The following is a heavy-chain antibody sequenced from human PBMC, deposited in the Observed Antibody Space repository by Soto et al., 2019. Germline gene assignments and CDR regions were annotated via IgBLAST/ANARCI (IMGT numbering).Heavy chain of an antibody. Sequence: QVQLVQSGAEVKKPGASVKVSCKASGYTFIHYYIHWVRQAHGQGLEWMAIINPNGGSTNYAQKFRGRVTVTSDTSTTTVSMELNSLGSDDTAGSCCARSLLQGDFWGQGTLVTVSS. D-gene: IGHD2-21*01. CDR1: GYTFIHYY. V-gene: IGHV1-46*01. CDR2: INPNGGST. CDR3: ARSLLQGDF. J-gene: IGHJ4*02.